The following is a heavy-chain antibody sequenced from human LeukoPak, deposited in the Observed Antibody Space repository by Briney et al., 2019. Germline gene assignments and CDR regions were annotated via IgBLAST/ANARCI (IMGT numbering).Heavy chain of an antibody. V-gene: IGHV3-30*02. J-gene: IGHJ4*02. D-gene: IGHD2-2*01. CDR1: GFSFGSYA. Sequence: GGSLRLSCAASGFSFGSYALSWVRQAPGKGLEWVAFIRYDGSNKYYADSVKGRFTISRDNSKNTLYLQMNSLRAEDTAVYYCAKEGAAAALYYFDYWGQGTLVTVSS. CDR2: IRYDGSNK. CDR3: AKEGAAAALYYFDY.